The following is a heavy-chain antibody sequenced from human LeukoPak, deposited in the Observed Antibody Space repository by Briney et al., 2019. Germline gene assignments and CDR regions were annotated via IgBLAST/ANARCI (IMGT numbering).Heavy chain of an antibody. CDR1: GFTFSSYA. CDR2: ISGSRGST. CDR3: AKGNQVATPLYYFDY. V-gene: IGHV3-23*01. J-gene: IGHJ4*02. Sequence: GGSLRLSCAASGFTFSSYAMSWVRQAPGKGLEWVSAISGSRGSTYYADSVKGRFTISRDNSKNTLYLQMNSLRAEDTAVYYCAKGNQVATPLYYFDYWGQGTLVTVSS. D-gene: IGHD5-12*01.